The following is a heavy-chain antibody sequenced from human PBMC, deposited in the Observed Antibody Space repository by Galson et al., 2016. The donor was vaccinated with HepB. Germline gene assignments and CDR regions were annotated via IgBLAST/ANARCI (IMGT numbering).Heavy chain of an antibody. V-gene: IGHV5-10-1*01. J-gene: IGHJ4*02. CDR2: IDPRDSST. CDR3: ARDGLGSRGWQCVDY. Sequence: QSGAEVKKPGESLRISCKGSGYSFTSYWISWVRQKPGKGLEWMARIDPRDSSTNYSPSFPGHVSISSDKSIATAYLQWSSLEASDTAMYYCARDGLGSRGWQCVDYWGQGALVTVSS. CDR1: GYSFTSYW. D-gene: IGHD6-19*01.